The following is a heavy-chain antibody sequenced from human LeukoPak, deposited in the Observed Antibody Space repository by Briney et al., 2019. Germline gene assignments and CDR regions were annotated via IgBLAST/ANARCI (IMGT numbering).Heavy chain of an antibody. CDR2: INPSGGST. Sequence: ASVKVSCKASGYTFTSYYMHWVRQAPGQGLEWMGIINPSGGSTSYAQKFQGRVTMTRDTSTSTVYTELSSLRSEDTAVYYCARGRDDILTGYYSHFDYWGQGTLVTVSS. D-gene: IGHD3-9*01. CDR1: GYTFTSYY. CDR3: ARGRDDILTGYYSHFDY. V-gene: IGHV1-46*01. J-gene: IGHJ4*02.